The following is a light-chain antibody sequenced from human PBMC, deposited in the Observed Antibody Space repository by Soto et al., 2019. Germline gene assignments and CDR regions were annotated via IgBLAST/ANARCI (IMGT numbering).Light chain of an antibody. J-gene: IGLJ1*01. CDR3: SSYTSTRTHV. V-gene: IGLV2-14*01. CDR1: SSDVGGYNY. Sequence: QSVLTQPASVSGSPGQSITISCTGTSSDVGGYNYVSWYQQHPGKAPTLMIYEVDTRPSGVSDRFSGSKSGNTASLTISGLQAEDEADYYCSSYTSTRTHVFGTGTKVTV. CDR2: EVD.